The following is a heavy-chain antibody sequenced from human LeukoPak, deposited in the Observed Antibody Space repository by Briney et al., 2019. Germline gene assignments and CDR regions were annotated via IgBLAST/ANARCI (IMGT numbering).Heavy chain of an antibody. CDR1: GRSISSSSYY. J-gene: IGHJ4*02. Sequence: SATLSLTCSVFGRSISSSSYYWGWIRQPPGKGLEWIGSIYYSGSTYYNPSLKSRVTISVDTSKNQFSLKLSSVTRVDTAVYYCARHYYDSSGYSDYWGQGTLVTVFS. V-gene: IGHV4-39*01. CDR2: IYYSGST. D-gene: IGHD3-22*01. CDR3: ARHYYDSSGYSDY.